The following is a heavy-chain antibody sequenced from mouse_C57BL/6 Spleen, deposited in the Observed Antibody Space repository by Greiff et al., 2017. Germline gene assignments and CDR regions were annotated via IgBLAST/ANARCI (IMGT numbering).Heavy chain of an antibody. CDR2: NYPGDGDT. V-gene: IGHV1-82*01. D-gene: IGHD2-4*01. J-gene: IGHJ3*01. CDR3: ARAGEYDGWFAY. CDR1: GYAFSSSW. Sequence: VQLQQSGPELVKPGASVKISCKASGYAFSSSWMNWVKQRPGKGLEWIGRNYPGDGDTNYNGKFKGKETLTADKSSSTAYMQLSSLTSEDSAVYCGARAGEYDGWFAYWGQGTLVTVSA.